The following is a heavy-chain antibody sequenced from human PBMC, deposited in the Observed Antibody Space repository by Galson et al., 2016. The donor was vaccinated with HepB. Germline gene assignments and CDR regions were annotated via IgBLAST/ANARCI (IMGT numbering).Heavy chain of an antibody. V-gene: IGHV3-7*01. Sequence: SLRLSCATSGFAFTTYWMNWVRQAPGKGLEWVANIIQEGHHKNYVESVEGRFTISRDNANNSVFLQMESLRVEDTAVYYCARGIDSKREVAGKVYYYYGLDVWGRGTTVTVSS. CDR1: GFAFTTYW. D-gene: IGHD6-19*01. CDR2: IIQEGHHK. J-gene: IGHJ6*02. CDR3: ARGIDSKREVAGKVYYYYGLDV.